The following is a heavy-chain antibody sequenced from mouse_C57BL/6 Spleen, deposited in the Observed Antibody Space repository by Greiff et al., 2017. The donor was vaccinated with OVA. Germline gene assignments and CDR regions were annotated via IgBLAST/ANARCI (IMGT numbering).Heavy chain of an antibody. Sequence: VQGVESGPELVKPGASVKISCKASGYAFRSSWMNWVKQRPGKGLEWIGRIYPGDGDTTYHGKFTGKATLPADPSSRPAYMQLSSLTSEDSAVYFCARCYDYDEYFDVWGTGTTVTVSS. CDR3: ARCYDYDEYFDV. CDR2: IYPGDGDT. V-gene: IGHV1-82*01. D-gene: IGHD2-4*01. CDR1: GYAFRSSW. J-gene: IGHJ1*03.